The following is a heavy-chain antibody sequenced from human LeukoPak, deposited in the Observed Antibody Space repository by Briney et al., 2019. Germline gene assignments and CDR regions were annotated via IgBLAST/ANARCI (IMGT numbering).Heavy chain of an antibody. CDR1: GGSISSGGYS. CDR3: ARVRTGYYIFDY. J-gene: IGHJ4*02. CDR2: IYYSGST. Sequence: PSETLSLTCAVSGGSISSGGYSWSWIRQPPGKGLEWIGYIYYSGSTNYNPSLKSRVTISVDTSKNQFSLKLSSVTAADTAVYYCARVRTGYYIFDYWGQGTLVTVSS. V-gene: IGHV4-61*08. D-gene: IGHD3/OR15-3a*01.